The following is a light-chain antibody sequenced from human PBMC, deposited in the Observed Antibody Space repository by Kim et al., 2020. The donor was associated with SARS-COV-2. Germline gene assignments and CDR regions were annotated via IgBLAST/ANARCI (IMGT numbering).Light chain of an antibody. V-gene: IGLV3-1*01. J-gene: IGLJ2*01. CDR2: QDT. CDR1: NLGEKY. Sequence: VAPGQMATITCSGDNLGEKYVSWYQQKPGSSPVLVIYQDTKRPSGIPERFSGSNSGNTATLTISGTQAMDEADYYCQTWDISTHVVFGGGTQLTVL. CDR3: QTWDISTHVV.